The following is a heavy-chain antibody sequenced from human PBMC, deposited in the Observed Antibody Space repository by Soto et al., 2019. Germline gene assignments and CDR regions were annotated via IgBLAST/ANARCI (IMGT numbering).Heavy chain of an antibody. V-gene: IGHV3-66*01. CDR1: GFTVSSNY. Sequence: GGSLRLSCAASGFTVSSNYMSWVRQAPGKGLEWVSVIYSGGSTYYADSVKGRFTISRDNSKNTLYLQMNSLRAEDTAVYYCARAYQPRRYYFDYWGQGTLVTVSS. CDR2: IYSGGST. D-gene: IGHD2-2*01. J-gene: IGHJ4*02. CDR3: ARAYQPRRYYFDY.